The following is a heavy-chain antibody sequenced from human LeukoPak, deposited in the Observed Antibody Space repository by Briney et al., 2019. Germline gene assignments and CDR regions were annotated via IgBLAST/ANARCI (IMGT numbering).Heavy chain of an antibody. CDR3: ARVGALGDAFDI. J-gene: IGHJ3*02. D-gene: IGHD3-16*01. V-gene: IGHV3-7*01. Sequence: PGGSLRLSCAASGFTFSSYWMSWVRQAPGKGLEWVANIKQDGSEKYYVDSVKGRFTISRDNAKNSLFLQMNSLRAADTAVYYCARVGALGDAFDIWGQGTMVTVSS. CDR2: IKQDGSEK. CDR1: GFTFSSYW.